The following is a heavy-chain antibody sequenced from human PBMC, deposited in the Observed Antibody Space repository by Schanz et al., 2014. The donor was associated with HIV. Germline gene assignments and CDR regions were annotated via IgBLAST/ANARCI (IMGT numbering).Heavy chain of an antibody. V-gene: IGHV3-23*01. Sequence: EVQLLESGGGLVQPGGSLRLSCAVSGFTITSYGMSWVRQAPGKGLEWVSAISTGGERTFYADSVKGRFTISRDNSKNTLYLQMNSLRAEDTSVYYCARGFQGFDYWGQGTLVTVSP. CDR3: ARGFQGFDY. CDR2: ISTGGERT. D-gene: IGHD3-10*01. CDR1: GFTITSYG. J-gene: IGHJ4*02.